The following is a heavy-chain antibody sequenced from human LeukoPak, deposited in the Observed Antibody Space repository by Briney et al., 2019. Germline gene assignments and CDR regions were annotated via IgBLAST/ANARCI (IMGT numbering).Heavy chain of an antibody. J-gene: IGHJ4*02. V-gene: IGHV3-21*01. Sequence: GGSLRLSCAASGFSFSNYTLYWVRQAPGKGLEWLSSISSSYRYIYYADSVKGRFTISRDNARKSIYLQTSSLRAELTTVYYCAPKIKVTNFCYWGPGTLVTVSS. CDR3: APKIKVTNFCY. CDR2: ISSSYRYI. D-gene: IGHD4-17*01. CDR1: GFSFSNYT.